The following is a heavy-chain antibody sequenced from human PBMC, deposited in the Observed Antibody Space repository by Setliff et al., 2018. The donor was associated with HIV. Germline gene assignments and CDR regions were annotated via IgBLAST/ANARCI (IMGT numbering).Heavy chain of an antibody. D-gene: IGHD3-10*01. CDR2: IGSSNHGI. J-gene: IGHJ4*01. Sequence: PGGSLRLSCAASGFSFSRYWMSWVRQAPGKGLDWVAHIGSSNHGIHYTASVQGRFTVSRDNANNLLFLQMNNLRVEDTAVYYCASFFGDYGYWGHGTQVTVSS. CDR1: GFSFSRYW. V-gene: IGHV3-48*04. CDR3: ASFFGDYGY.